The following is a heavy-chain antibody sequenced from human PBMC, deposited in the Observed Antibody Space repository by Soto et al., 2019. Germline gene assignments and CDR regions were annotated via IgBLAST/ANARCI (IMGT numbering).Heavy chain of an antibody. CDR1: GGTFSNYA. CDR3: ARDKDRLPLGGNYYYIMDV. D-gene: IGHD5-12*01. CDR2: IMPIFRTP. V-gene: IGHV1-69*12. Sequence: QVQLVQSGAEVKKPGSSVKVSCKASGGTFSNYAISWVRQAPGQGLEWMGGIMPIFRTPDYAQKFQGRVTITADESTSTAYMELSSLRSVDTGVYYCARDKDRLPLGGNYYYIMDVWGQGTTVTVSS. J-gene: IGHJ6*02.